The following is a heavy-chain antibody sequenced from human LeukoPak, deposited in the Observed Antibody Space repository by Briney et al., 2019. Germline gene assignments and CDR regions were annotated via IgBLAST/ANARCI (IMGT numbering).Heavy chain of an antibody. J-gene: IGHJ4*02. CDR2: INPNSGGT. V-gene: IGHV1-2*02. Sequence: ASVKVSCKASGYTFTGYYMHWVRQAPGQGLEWMGWINPNSGGTNYAQKFQGRVTMTRDTSISTAYMELSRLRSDDTAVYYCARGDYDISTGYLTFDYWGQGTLVTVSS. CDR3: ARGDYDISTGYLTFDY. CDR1: GYTFTGYY. D-gene: IGHD3-9*01.